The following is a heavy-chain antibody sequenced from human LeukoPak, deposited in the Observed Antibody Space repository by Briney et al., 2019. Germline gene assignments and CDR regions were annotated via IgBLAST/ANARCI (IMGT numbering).Heavy chain of an antibody. CDR1: GGSISSSSYY. J-gene: IGHJ4*02. D-gene: IGHD5-18*01. CDR3: AGGSVVAWIQLWTSGSFDY. Sequence: SETLSLTCTVSGGSISSSSYYWGWIRQPPGKGLEWIGSIYYSGSTYYNPSLKSRVTISVDTSKNQFSLKLSSVTAADTAVYYCAGGSVVAWIQLWTSGSFDYWGQGTLVTVSS. V-gene: IGHV4-39*07. CDR2: IYYSGST.